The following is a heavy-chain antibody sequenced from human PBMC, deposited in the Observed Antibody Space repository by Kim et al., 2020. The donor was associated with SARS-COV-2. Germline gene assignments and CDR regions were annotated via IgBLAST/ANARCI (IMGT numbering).Heavy chain of an antibody. D-gene: IGHD3-10*01. Sequence: SVKVSCKASGGTFSSYAISWVRQAPGQGLEWMGGIIPIFGTANYAQKFQGRVTITADESTSTAYMELSSLRSEDTAVYYCARASSSYYGSGSYYGGGWFDPWGQGTLVTVSS. V-gene: IGHV1-69*13. CDR2: IIPIFGTA. CDR3: ARASSSYYGSGSYYGGGWFDP. CDR1: GGTFSSYA. J-gene: IGHJ5*02.